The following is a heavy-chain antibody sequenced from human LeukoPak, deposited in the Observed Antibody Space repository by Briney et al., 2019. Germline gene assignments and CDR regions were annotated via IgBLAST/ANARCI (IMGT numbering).Heavy chain of an antibody. CDR3: ARDGGRSSTSLGY. CDR2: IWYDGSNK. Sequence: PGRSLRLSCAASGLTFSSYGMHWVRQAPGKGLEWVAVIWYDGSNKYYADSVKGRFTISRDNSKNTLYLQMNSLRAEDTAVYYCARDGGRSSTSLGYWGQGTLVTVSS. J-gene: IGHJ4*02. D-gene: IGHD2-2*01. V-gene: IGHV3-33*01. CDR1: GLTFSSYG.